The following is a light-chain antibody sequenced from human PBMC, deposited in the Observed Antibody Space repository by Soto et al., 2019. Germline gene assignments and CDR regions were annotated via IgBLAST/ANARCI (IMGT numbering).Light chain of an antibody. CDR3: MQGTPWPYT. CDR2: KVS. J-gene: IGKJ2*01. V-gene: IGKV2-30*01. Sequence: DVVMTQSPLSMPVTLGQPASISCRSSQSLVYSDGNTYLSWFQQRPGQSPRRLIYKVSNRDSGVPDRLSGSGSGTDFTMNISRVEAEDVAVYYCMQGTPWPYTFGQGTKLEI. CDR1: QSLVYSDGNTY.